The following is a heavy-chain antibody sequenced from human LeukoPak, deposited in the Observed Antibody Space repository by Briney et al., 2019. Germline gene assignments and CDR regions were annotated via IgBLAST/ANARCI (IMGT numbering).Heavy chain of an antibody. J-gene: IGHJ4*02. D-gene: IGHD6-19*01. Sequence: GESLQISCKGSGYIFTTYWIGWVRQMPGKGLEWMGIIYPGDSDTRYSPSFQGQVTISADKSISTAYPQWSSLKASDTAMYYCARQWSSGWSFFDYWGQGTLVTVSS. V-gene: IGHV5-51*01. CDR2: IYPGDSDT. CDR3: ARQWSSGWSFFDY. CDR1: GYIFTTYW.